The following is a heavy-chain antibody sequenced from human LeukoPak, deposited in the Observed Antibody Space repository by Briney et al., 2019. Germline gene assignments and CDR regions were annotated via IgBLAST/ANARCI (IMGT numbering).Heavy chain of an antibody. CDR2: IGGSGDSR. CDR1: GYSFASFA. J-gene: IGHJ3*01. D-gene: IGHD1-1*01. V-gene: IGHV3-23*01. Sequence: GGSPRLSCAASGYSFASFAMGWVRQAPGKGLEWVSGIGGSGDSRFYADSVAGRFAISGDISKNTVYLQMMSLTAEDTAIYYCAKTRYNWKSPDAFDVWGQGTMVTVSS. CDR3: AKTRYNWKSPDAFDV.